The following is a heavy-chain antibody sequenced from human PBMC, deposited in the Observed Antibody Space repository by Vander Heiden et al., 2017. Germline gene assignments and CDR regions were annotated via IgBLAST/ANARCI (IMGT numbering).Heavy chain of an antibody. CDR3: TTDGKYNIWTSAFWFDP. CDR1: GLTFSDAW. V-gene: IGHV3-15*01. J-gene: IGHJ5*02. D-gene: IGHD1-20*01. CDR2: IKSKTDGETS. Sequence: EVQLVESGGGLVKPGGSLRLSCAASGLTFSDAWMAWVRQVPGKGLEWVGRIKSKTDGETSEYAAPVRGRFIISRDDSKNTIYLQMNSLKSEDTAVYYCTTDGKYNIWTSAFWFDPWGQGTLVTVSS.